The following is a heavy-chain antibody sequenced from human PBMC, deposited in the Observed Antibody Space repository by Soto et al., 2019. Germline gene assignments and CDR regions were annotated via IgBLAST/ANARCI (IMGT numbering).Heavy chain of an antibody. J-gene: IGHJ5*02. CDR2: IYTAGGT. CDR3: ARALPVAKGGFDP. D-gene: IGHD2-2*01. Sequence: EVQLVETGGGLIQPGGSLRLSCAASGFTVSNTYMTWVRQPPGKGLECVSVIYTAGGTNNTDSVKGRFIISRDNSKNSLYLHMNILTAQDTAVYYCARALPVAKGGFDPWGQESLVTVSS. CDR1: GFTVSNTY. V-gene: IGHV3-53*02.